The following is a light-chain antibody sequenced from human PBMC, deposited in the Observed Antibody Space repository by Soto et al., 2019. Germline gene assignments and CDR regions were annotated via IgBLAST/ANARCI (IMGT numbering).Light chain of an antibody. V-gene: IGLV2-23*01. J-gene: IGLJ2*01. CDR3: CSYAGSSTWV. CDR2: EGS. CDR1: SSDVGSYDL. Sequence: QSALTQPASVSGSPGQSITISCTGTSSDVGSYDLVSWYQQHPGKAPKLMIYEGSKRPSGVSNRFSGSKSGNTASLTISGLQDEDEAVYYCCSYAGSSTWVFGGGTKLTVL.